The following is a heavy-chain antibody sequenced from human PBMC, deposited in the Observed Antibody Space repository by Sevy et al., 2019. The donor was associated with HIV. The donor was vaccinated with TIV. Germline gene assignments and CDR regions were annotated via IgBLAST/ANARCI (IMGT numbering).Heavy chain of an antibody. Sequence: GGSLRLSCAASGFTFSDYYMNWVRQAPGKGLEWVSSISGRSSYIHYADSVRGRFTISRDNAKNSLYLQMNSLRADDTAVYFCARDVGCSSTSCLLYFDSWGQGALVTVSS. CDR2: ISGRSSYI. V-gene: IGHV3-21*06. CDR3: ARDVGCSSTSCLLYFDS. D-gene: IGHD2-2*01. CDR1: GFTFSDYY. J-gene: IGHJ4*02.